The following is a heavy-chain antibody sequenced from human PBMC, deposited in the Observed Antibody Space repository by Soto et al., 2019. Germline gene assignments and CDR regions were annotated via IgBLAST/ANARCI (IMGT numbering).Heavy chain of an antibody. CDR1: GYSLTELS. CDR3: ATGDYDLDY. J-gene: IGHJ4*02. CDR2: FDPEESKT. V-gene: IGHV1-24*01. Sequence: ASVKVSCKVSGYSLTELSMHWVRQALGKGLEWMGGFDPEESKTIYAQKFQGRVTMTEATSTDTAYMELSSLRSEDTAVYYCATGDYDLDYWGQGTLVTVSS. D-gene: IGHD3-22*01.